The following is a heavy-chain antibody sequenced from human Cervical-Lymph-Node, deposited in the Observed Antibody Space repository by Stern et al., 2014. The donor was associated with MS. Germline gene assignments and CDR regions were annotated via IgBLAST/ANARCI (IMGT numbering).Heavy chain of an antibody. Sequence: VQLVESGPGLVKPSDTLSLTCAVSGYSISSSNWWGWLRQPPGKGLEWIGYIYYSGSTYYNPSLKSRFTMSVDKSKNPFSLNLSSVTAVDTAVYYCARLTAVAGTNWYFDLWGRGTLVTVSS. D-gene: IGHD6-19*01. J-gene: IGHJ2*01. CDR2: IYYSGST. CDR1: GYSISSSNW. CDR3: ARLTAVAGTNWYFDL. V-gene: IGHV4-28*01.